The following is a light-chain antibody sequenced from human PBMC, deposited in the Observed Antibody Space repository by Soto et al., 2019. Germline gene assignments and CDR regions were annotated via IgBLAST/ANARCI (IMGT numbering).Light chain of an antibody. CDR2: DAS. CDR1: QSVSNY. CDR3: QQHINRLS. Sequence: EIVLTQSPATLSLSPGERATLSCRASQSVSNYLAWYQQKPDQAPRLLIHDASTRATGIPARFSGSGSGTDFTLTITTLEPEDFAVYYCQQHINRLSFGGGTKVEIK. V-gene: IGKV3-11*01. J-gene: IGKJ4*01.